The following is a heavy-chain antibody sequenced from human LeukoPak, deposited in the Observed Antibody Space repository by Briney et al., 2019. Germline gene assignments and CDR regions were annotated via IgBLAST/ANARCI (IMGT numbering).Heavy chain of an antibody. V-gene: IGHV3-23*01. D-gene: IGHD3-22*01. CDR3: ARGTYYDSSGDAFDI. Sequence: PGGSLRLSCAASGFTFSSYAMSWVRQAPGKGLEWVSAISGSGGSTYYADSVKGRFTISRDNSKNTLYLQMNSLRAEDTAVYYCARGTYYDSSGDAFDIWGQGTMVTVSS. CDR2: ISGSGGST. J-gene: IGHJ3*02. CDR1: GFTFSSYA.